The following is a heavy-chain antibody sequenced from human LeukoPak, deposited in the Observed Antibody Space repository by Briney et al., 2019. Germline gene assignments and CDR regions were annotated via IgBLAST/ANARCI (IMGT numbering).Heavy chain of an antibody. V-gene: IGHV1-8*01. Sequence: ASVKVSCKASGYTFTSYDINWVRQATGQGLEWMGWMNPNSGNRGYAQKFQGRVTMTRNISISTAYMELSSLRSEDTAVYYCARGVADSSGYYSYYFDFWGQGTLVTVSS. CDR1: GYTFTSYD. CDR3: ARGVADSSGYYSYYFDF. J-gene: IGHJ4*02. CDR2: MNPNSGNR. D-gene: IGHD3-22*01.